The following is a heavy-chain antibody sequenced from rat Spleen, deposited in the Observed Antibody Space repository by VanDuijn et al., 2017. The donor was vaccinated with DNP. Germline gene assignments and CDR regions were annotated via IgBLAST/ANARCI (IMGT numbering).Heavy chain of an antibody. J-gene: IGHJ3*01. V-gene: IGHV5-27*01. CDR3: TVDRDGSYGVAY. CDR2: ISTRGGST. D-gene: IGHD1-12*02. CDR1: GFTLSNYY. Sequence: EVQLVESGGGLVQPGRSLKLSCAASGFTLSNYYMAWVRQAPTKGLEWVAYISTRGGSTYYRDSVKGRFTMSRDNAKRTLYLQMDSLRSEDTATYYCTVDRDGSYGVAYWGQGTLVTVSS.